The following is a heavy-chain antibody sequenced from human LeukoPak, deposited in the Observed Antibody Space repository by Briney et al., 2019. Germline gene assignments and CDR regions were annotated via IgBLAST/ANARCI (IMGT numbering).Heavy chain of an antibody. D-gene: IGHD6-13*01. CDR1: GGSISSGSYY. J-gene: IGHJ4*02. CDR2: IYTSGST. Sequence: SQTLSLTCTVSGGSISSGSYYWSWIRQPTGKGLEWIGRIYTSGSTNYNPSLKSRVTISVDTSKNQFSLKLSSVTAADTAGYYCASGYGGIAAAGHLLDDYWGQGTLVTVSS. CDR3: ASGYGGIAAAGHLLDDY. V-gene: IGHV4-61*02.